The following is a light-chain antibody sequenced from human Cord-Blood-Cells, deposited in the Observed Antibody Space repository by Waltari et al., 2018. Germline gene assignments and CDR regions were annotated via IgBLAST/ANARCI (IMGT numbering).Light chain of an antibody. CDR3: SAWDSSLSAWV. J-gene: IGLJ3*02. CDR2: RNN. V-gene: IGLV10-54*01. CDR1: SNNVGNQG. Sequence: QAGLTQPPSVSKGLRQTATLTCTGNSNNVGNQGTAWLQQHQGPPPKPLSYRNNNRPSGISERLSASRSGNTASLTITGLQPEDEADYYCSAWDSSLSAWVFGGGTKLTVL.